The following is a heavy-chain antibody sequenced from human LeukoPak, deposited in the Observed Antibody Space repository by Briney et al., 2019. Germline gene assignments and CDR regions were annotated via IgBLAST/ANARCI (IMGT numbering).Heavy chain of an antibody. CDR2: ISGSGGST. Sequence: GGSLRLSCAASGFTFSSYAMSWVRQAPGKGLEWVSAISGSGGSTYYADSVKGRFTISRDNSKNTLCLQMNSLRAEDTAVYYCAKDSAEYCSSTSCSWFDYWGQGTLVTVSS. J-gene: IGHJ4*02. CDR1: GFTFSSYA. V-gene: IGHV3-23*01. CDR3: AKDSAEYCSSTSCSWFDY. D-gene: IGHD2-2*01.